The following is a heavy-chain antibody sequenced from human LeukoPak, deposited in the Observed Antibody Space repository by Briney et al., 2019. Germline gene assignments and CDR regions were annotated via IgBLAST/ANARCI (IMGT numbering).Heavy chain of an antibody. Sequence: PGGSLRLSCAAYGFTFSSYWMNWVRQAPGKGLGWVSRIASDGRSTTYAASVKGRFAISRDNSKNTLYLQMNSLRAEDTAVYYCARDGVVAVTALFYFDYWGQGTLVTVSS. CDR2: IASDGRST. CDR1: GFTFSSYW. V-gene: IGHV3-74*01. CDR3: ARDGVVAVTALFYFDY. D-gene: IGHD2-21*02. J-gene: IGHJ4*02.